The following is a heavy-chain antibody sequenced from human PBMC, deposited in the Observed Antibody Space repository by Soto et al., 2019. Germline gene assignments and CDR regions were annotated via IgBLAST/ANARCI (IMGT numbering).Heavy chain of an antibody. CDR3: AKVRTPILMVYATIPGAFDI. Sequence: SLRLSCAASGFTFDDYAMHWVRQAPGKGLEWVSGISWNSGSIGYADSVKGRFTISRDNAKNSLYLQMNSLRAEDTALYYCAKVRTPILMVYATIPGAFDIWGQGTMVTVSS. J-gene: IGHJ3*02. D-gene: IGHD2-8*01. CDR2: ISWNSGSI. CDR1: GFTFDDYA. V-gene: IGHV3-9*01.